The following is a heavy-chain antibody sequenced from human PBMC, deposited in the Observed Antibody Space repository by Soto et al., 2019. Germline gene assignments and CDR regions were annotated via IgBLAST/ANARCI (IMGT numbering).Heavy chain of an antibody. Sequence: QVHLVESGGGVVRPGESLTLSCAASGFTFGKYGMHWVRQAPGKGLECVTVISFDGINKDYADSVKGRFTISRDNSKNTLYLSMHSLRPEDTAVYYCAKSGDSGWYGDYVDGFDIWGQGTMVTVSS. CDR3: AKSGDSGWYGDYVDGFDI. CDR1: GFTFGKYG. D-gene: IGHD6-19*01. V-gene: IGHV3-30*18. J-gene: IGHJ3*02. CDR2: ISFDGINK.